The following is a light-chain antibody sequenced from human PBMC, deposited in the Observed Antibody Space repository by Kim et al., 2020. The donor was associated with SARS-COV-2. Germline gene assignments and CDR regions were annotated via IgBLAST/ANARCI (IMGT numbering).Light chain of an antibody. CDR2: EVS. CDR3: NSYTTTYSWV. Sequence: QSALTQPASVSGSPGQSINISCTGTSSDVGGYNYVSWYQQHPGKVPKLIIYEVSNRPSGVSDRFSGSKSGNTASLTISGLQADDEADYYCNSYTTTYSWVFGGGTQLTVL. CDR1: SSDVGGYNY. J-gene: IGLJ3*02. V-gene: IGLV2-14*03.